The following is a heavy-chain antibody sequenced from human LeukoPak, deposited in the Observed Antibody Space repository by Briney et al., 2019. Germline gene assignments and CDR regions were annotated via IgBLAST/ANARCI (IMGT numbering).Heavy chain of an antibody. CDR2: IYYSGST. V-gene: IGHV4-39*01. J-gene: IGHJ4*01. CDR1: GVSSSSSYYY. CDR3: AKSGGYGLIDY. D-gene: IGHD1-26*01. Sequence: KPSETLSLTCIVSGVSSSSSYYYWGWIRQPPGKGLEWIGSIYYSGSTYYNSSLKSRVTISIDTSKNQVSLKLSSMTAADTAVYYCAKSGGYGLIDYWGQGTLVTVSS.